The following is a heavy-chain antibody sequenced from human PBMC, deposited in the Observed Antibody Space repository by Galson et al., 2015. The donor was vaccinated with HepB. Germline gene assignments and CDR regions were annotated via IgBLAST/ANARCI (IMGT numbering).Heavy chain of an antibody. D-gene: IGHD2-2*01. Sequence: SLRLSCAASGFTFSSYGMHWVRQAPGKGLEWVAVISYDGSNKYYADSVKGRFTISRDNSKNTLYLQMNSLRAEDTAVYYCAKVYCSSTSCYPWFDPWGQGTLVTVSS. V-gene: IGHV3-30*18. J-gene: IGHJ5*02. CDR1: GFTFSSYG. CDR2: ISYDGSNK. CDR3: AKVYCSSTSCYPWFDP.